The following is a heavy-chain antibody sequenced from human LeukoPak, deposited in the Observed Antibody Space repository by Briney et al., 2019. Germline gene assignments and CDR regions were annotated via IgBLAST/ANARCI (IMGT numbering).Heavy chain of an antibody. CDR2: IYYSGST. Sequence: SETLSLTCTVSGGSISSYYWSWLRQPPGKGLEWIGYIYYSGSTNYNPSLKSRVTISVDSSKNQFSLKLSSVTAADTAVYYCARVRGYCSGGSCYTFDYWGQGTLVTVSS. J-gene: IGHJ4*02. D-gene: IGHD2-15*01. CDR1: GGSISSYY. V-gene: IGHV4-59*01. CDR3: ARVRGYCSGGSCYTFDY.